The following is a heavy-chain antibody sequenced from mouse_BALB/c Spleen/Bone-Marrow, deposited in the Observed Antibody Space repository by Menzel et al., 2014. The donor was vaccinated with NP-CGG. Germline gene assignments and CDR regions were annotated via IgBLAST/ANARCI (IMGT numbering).Heavy chain of an antibody. V-gene: IGHV14-3*02. D-gene: IGHD1-1*01. J-gene: IGHJ3*01. Sequence: EVQLQQSGAELVKPGASVKLSCTASGFNIKDTYIHWAKQRPEQGLEWIGGIDPANGNTKYDPKFQGKATITADGSSNAASLQLSRLTSEDTAVYYCARDYGRTAWFAYWGQGTLVTVSA. CDR1: GFNIKDTY. CDR2: IDPANGNT. CDR3: ARDYGRTAWFAY.